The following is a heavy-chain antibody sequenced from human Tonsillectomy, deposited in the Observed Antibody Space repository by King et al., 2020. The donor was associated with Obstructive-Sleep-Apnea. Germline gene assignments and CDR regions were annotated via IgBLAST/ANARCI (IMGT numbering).Heavy chain of an antibody. CDR3: AREERSTRDAFDI. D-gene: IGHD5-24*01. CDR1: GDSISSVGYY. J-gene: IGHJ3*02. V-gene: IGHV4-39*07. CDR2: ISYSGST. Sequence: QLQESGPGLVKPSETLSLTCSVSGDSISSVGYYWGWIRQPPGKGLEWIGTISYSGSTYYNPSLNSRVTISVDTSKNHFSLKLSSVTAPDTAVYYCAREERSTRDAFDIWGQGTVVTVS.